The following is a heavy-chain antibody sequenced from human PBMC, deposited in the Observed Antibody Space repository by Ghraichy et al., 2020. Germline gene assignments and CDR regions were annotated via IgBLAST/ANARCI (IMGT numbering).Heavy chain of an antibody. CDR3: ARDFGYYYDSSGYGRGAFDI. V-gene: IGHV4-59*01. D-gene: IGHD3-22*01. CDR1: GGSISSYY. CDR2: IYYSGST. J-gene: IGHJ3*02. Sequence: SETLSLTCTVSGGSISSYYWSWIRQPPGKGLEWIGYIYYSGSTNYNPSLKSRVTISVDTSKNQFSLKLSSVTAADTAVYYCARDFGYYYDSSGYGRGAFDIWGQGTMVTVSS.